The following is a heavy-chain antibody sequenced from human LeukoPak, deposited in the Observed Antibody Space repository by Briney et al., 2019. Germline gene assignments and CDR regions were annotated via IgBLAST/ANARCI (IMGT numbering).Heavy chain of an antibody. CDR2: IYYSGST. CDR3: ARLIAADNYFDY. V-gene: IGHV4-30-4*01. D-gene: IGHD6-13*01. Sequence: SGTLSLTCTVSGGSISSGDYYWSWIRQPPGKGLEWIGYIYYSGSTYYNPSLKSRVTISVDTSKNQFSLKLSSVTAADTAVYYCARLIAADNYFDYWGQGTLVTVSS. CDR1: GGSISSGDYY. J-gene: IGHJ4*02.